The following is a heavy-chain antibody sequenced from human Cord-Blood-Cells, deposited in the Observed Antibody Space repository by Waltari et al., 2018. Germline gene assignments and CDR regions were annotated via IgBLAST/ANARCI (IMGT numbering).Heavy chain of an antibody. CDR1: GGSFSGYY. CDR2: INHSGST. D-gene: IGHD2-2*01. Sequence: QVQLQQWGAGLLKPSETLSLTCAVYGGSFSGYYWIWIRQPPGKGLEWIGEINHSGSTNYNPSLKSRVTISVDTSKNQFSLKLSSVTAADTAVYYCARGGNVVVPAAIEEIDYWGQGTLVTVSS. J-gene: IGHJ4*02. CDR3: ARGGNVVVPAAIEEIDY. V-gene: IGHV4-34*01.